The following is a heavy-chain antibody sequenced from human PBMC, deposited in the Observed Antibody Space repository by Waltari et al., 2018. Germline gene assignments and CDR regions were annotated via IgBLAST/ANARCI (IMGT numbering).Heavy chain of an antibody. CDR2: INRDGRDK. D-gene: IGHD3-10*01. Sequence: EVQLVESGGGLVQPGGSLRLSCAASGFTFRSYWMGWGRQAPGKGPEWVANINRDGRDKNYVDSVKGRFTVSRDNTKNSLSLQMDSLRVEDTAVYFCARDVEGVLDFWGQGTLVTVSS. V-gene: IGHV3-7*01. CDR3: ARDVEGVLDF. J-gene: IGHJ4*02. CDR1: GFTFRSYW.